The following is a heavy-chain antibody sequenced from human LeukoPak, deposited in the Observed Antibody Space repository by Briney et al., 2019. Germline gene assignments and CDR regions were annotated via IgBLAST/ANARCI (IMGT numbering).Heavy chain of an antibody. CDR1: GYTFTSYG. CDR2: ISTYNGNT. V-gene: IGHV1-18*01. D-gene: IGHD2-2*01. Sequence: ASVKVSCKASGYTFTSYGLSWVRQAPGQGLEWMGWISTYNGNTNYAQKLQGRVTMTTDTSTTTAYMEVRSLRSYDTAVYYCARIGVDCSGSSCSYHYWGQGTLVTVSS. J-gene: IGHJ4*02. CDR3: ARIGVDCSGSSCSYHY.